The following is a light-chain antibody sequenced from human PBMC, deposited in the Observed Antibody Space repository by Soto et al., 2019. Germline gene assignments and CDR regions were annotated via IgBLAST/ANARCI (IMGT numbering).Light chain of an antibody. CDR3: QQSLTVPYT. CDR2: AAS. V-gene: IGKV1-39*01. CDR1: QTISTH. Sequence: DIQMTQSPSSLSASVRDRVTITCRASQTISTHLNWYEQKPGKAPKLLIYAASTLQSGVPSRFSGSGSGTDFTLTIISLQPEGFATYYCQQSLTVPYTFGRGTKLEIK. J-gene: IGKJ2*01.